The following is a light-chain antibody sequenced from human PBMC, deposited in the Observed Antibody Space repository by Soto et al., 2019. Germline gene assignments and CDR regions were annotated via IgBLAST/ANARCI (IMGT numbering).Light chain of an antibody. J-gene: IGKJ3*01. CDR1: QSVSSY. CDR2: DAS. CDR3: QQRSNYPFT. Sequence: EIVLTQSPATLSLSPGERATLSCRASQSVSSYLAWYQQKPGQTPRLLIYDASNMATGIPARFSGSGSGPDFTLTISSLEPEDFAVYYGQQRSNYPFTFGPGTKVDIK. V-gene: IGKV3-11*01.